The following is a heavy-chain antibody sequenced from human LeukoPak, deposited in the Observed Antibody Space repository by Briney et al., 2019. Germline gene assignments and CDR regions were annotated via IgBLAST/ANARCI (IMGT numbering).Heavy chain of an antibody. CDR3: ARARYSSSCFDY. V-gene: IGHV1-2*02. J-gene: IGHJ4*02. CDR1: GYTFTGYY. D-gene: IGHD6-13*01. Sequence: ASVKVSCKASGYTFTGYYMHWVRQAPGQGLEWVGWINPNSGGTNYAQKFQGRVTMTRDTSISTAYMVLSRLRSDDTAVYYCARARYSSSCFDYWGQGTLVTVSS. CDR2: INPNSGGT.